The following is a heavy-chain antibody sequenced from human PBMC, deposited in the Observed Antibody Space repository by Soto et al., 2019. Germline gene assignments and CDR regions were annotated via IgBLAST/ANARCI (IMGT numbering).Heavy chain of an antibody. CDR2: IYHSGST. D-gene: IGHD3-10*01. J-gene: IGHJ6*02. V-gene: IGHV4-30-2*01. Sequence: SETLSLTCAVSGGSISSGGYSWSWIRQPPGKGLEWIGYIYHSGSTYYNPSLKSRVTISVDRSKNQFSLKLSSVTAADTAVYYCARAGSGYYYYCGMDVWGQGTTVTVSS. CDR1: GGSISSGGYS. CDR3: ARAGSGYYYYCGMDV.